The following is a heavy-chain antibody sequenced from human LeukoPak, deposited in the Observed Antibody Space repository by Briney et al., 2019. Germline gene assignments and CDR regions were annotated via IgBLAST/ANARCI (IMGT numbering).Heavy chain of an antibody. CDR3: ARALRQGYYGSGSYLSY. J-gene: IGHJ4*02. CDR1: GGSISSGDYY. Sequence: SENLSLTCTVSGGSISSGDYYWSWIRQPPGKGLEWIGYIYYSGSTNYNPSLKSRLTISVDTSKNQFSLKLSSVTAADTAVYYCARALRQGYYGSGSYLSYWGQGTLVTVSS. V-gene: IGHV4-61*08. CDR2: IYYSGST. D-gene: IGHD3-10*01.